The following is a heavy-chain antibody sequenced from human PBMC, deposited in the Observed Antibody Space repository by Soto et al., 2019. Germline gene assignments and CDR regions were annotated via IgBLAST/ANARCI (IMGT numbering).Heavy chain of an antibody. V-gene: IGHV3-7*01. D-gene: IGHD2-21*02. CDR3: ARNGDGHHDFLDY. CDR2: INQDGNED. J-gene: IGHJ4*02. Sequence: GGSLRLSCAASGFTFSSYWMNWVRQAPGKGLEWVANINQDGNEDNLLDSVKGRFTISRDNAKNSLFLQMNSLRADDTAVYYCARNGDGHHDFLDYWGQGALVTVSS. CDR1: GFTFSSYW.